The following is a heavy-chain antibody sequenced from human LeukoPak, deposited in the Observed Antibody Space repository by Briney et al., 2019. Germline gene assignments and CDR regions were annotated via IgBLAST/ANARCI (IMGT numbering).Heavy chain of an antibody. Sequence: GGSLRLSCAASGFTFSGFWMHWVRQVPGKGLEWVSRINSDGTTTDNADSVKGRFTISRDDAKNSLYLQMNSLRAEDTAVYYCARVHGGSSWNDYWGQGTLVIVSS. CDR3: ARVHGGSSWNDY. CDR1: GFTFSGFW. J-gene: IGHJ4*02. V-gene: IGHV3-48*04. CDR2: INSDGTTT. D-gene: IGHD6-13*01.